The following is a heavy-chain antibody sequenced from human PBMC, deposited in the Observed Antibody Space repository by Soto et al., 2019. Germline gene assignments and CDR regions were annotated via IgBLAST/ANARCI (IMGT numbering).Heavy chain of an antibody. CDR1: GGSISSYY. Sequence: ETLSLTCTVSGGSISSYYWSWIRQPPGKGLEWIGYIYYSGSTNYNPSLKSRVTISVDTSKNQFSLKLSSVTAADTAVYYCARVSGSSWYNWFDPWGQGTLVTVSS. V-gene: IGHV4-59*08. CDR3: ARVSGSSWYNWFDP. J-gene: IGHJ5*02. D-gene: IGHD6-13*01. CDR2: IYYSGST.